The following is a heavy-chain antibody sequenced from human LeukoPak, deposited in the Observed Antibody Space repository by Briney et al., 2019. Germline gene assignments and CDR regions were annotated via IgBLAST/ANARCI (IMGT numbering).Heavy chain of an antibody. V-gene: IGHV3-23*01. Sequence: GGSLRLSCAASGFTFSNYGMNWVRQAPGKGLEWVSGISSSGGSTYYADSVKGRFTISRDNSKNTLYLQMNSLRAEDTAVYYCAKDLYYYDSSGFDYWGQGTLVTVSS. CDR2: ISSSGGST. J-gene: IGHJ4*02. CDR1: GFTFSNYG. D-gene: IGHD3-22*01. CDR3: AKDLYYYDSSGFDY.